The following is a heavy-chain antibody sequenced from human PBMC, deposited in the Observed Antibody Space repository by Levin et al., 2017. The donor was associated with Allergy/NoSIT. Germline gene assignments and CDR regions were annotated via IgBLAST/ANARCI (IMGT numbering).Heavy chain of an antibody. V-gene: IGHV1-2*02. CDR2: SNPKIGNT. Sequence: ASVKVSCKASGYTFTGHHIHWVRQAPGQGLEWMGWSNPKIGNTNYVQKFKGRVTMTRDTSTSQAYMELSSLRSDDTAVYYCARGFSFGAFYMDVWGEGTTVTVSS. CDR3: ARGFSFGAFYMDV. J-gene: IGHJ6*03. CDR1: GYTFTGHH. D-gene: IGHD5-18*01.